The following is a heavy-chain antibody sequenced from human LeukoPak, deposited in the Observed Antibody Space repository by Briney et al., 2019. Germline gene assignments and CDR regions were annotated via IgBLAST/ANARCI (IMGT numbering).Heavy chain of an antibody. J-gene: IGHJ6*03. CDR3: AKSQCSSGGSCYYYYMDV. D-gene: IGHD3-10*01. V-gene: IGHV3-43*02. Sequence: GGSLRLSCAASGFTFDDYAMHWVRQAPGKGLEWVSLISGDGGSTYYADSVKGRFTIPRDNSKNSLYLQMNSLRTEDTALYYCAKSQCSSGGSCYYYYMDVWGKGTTVTVSS. CDR1: GFTFDDYA. CDR2: ISGDGGST.